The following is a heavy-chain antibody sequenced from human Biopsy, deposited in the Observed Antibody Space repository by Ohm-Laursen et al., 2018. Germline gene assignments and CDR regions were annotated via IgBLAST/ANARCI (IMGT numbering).Heavy chain of an antibody. D-gene: IGHD2/OR15-2a*01. J-gene: IGHJ6*02. Sequence: GASVKVSCKASGYTFTSYYMHWVRQAPGQRLEWMGIINPSGGSTSNTQKFQGRVTMTRDTSTSTVYMELSSLRSEDTAVYYCARDWNSGWRLPGMANYYYNGMDVWGQRTTVTVSS. CDR1: GYTFTSYY. V-gene: IGHV1-46*01. CDR2: INPSGGST. CDR3: ARDWNSGWRLPGMANYYYNGMDV.